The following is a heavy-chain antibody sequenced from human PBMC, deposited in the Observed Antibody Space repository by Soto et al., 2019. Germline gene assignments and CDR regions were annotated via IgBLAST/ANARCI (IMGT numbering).Heavy chain of an antibody. CDR2: IYYSGST. V-gene: IGHV4-39*01. Sequence: QLQLQESGPGLVKPSETLSLTCTVSGGSISSSSYYWGWIRQPPGKGLEWIGSIYYSGSTYYNPSPKSRVTISVDTSKNQFSLKLSSVTAADTAVYYCARRLGDSLGRRYFDYWGQGTLVTVSS. CDR1: GGSISSSSYY. CDR3: ARRLGDSLGRRYFDY. J-gene: IGHJ4*02. D-gene: IGHD3-16*01.